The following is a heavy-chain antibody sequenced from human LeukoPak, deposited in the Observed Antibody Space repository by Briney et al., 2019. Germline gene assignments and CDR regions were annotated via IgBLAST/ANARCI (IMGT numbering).Heavy chain of an antibody. V-gene: IGHV4-59*08. CDR2: IYYSGST. D-gene: IGHD5-18*01. J-gene: IGHJ6*03. CDR1: GGSISSYY. CDR3: ARGVSGYTYGSYYYYYMDV. Sequence: PSETLSLTRTVSGGSISSYYWSWIRQPPGKGLEWIGYIYYSGSTNYNPSLKSRVTISVDTSKNQFSLKLSSVTAADTAVYYCARGVSGYTYGSYYYYYMDVWGKGTTVTVSS.